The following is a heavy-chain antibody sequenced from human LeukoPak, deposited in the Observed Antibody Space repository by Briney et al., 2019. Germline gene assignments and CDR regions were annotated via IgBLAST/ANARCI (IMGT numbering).Heavy chain of an antibody. Sequence: SETLSLTGTVSGGSVSSGIYYWSWIRQPPGKGLEWIGYIFYSGTTNYNPSLKSRVTISVDTSKNQFSLKLSSLTAADTAVYYCARTTSGWYYFDYWGQGTLVTVSS. J-gene: IGHJ4*02. V-gene: IGHV4-61*01. D-gene: IGHD6-19*01. CDR3: ARTTSGWYYFDY. CDR1: GGSVSSGIYY. CDR2: IFYSGTT.